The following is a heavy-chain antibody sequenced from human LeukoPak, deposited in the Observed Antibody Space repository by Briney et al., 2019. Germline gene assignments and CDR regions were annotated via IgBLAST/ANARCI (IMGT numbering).Heavy chain of an antibody. CDR2: ISSSGSII. CDR3: ARDGRSRYIAVGYMDV. Sequence: GGSLRLSCAASGFTLSSYEINWVRQAPRKGLGWVAYISSSGSIIYFADSVQGRFTISRDNAKNSLYLPMNSLRAEDTAVYYCARDGRSRYIAVGYMDVWGKGTTVTISS. D-gene: IGHD6-19*01. CDR1: GFTLSSYE. J-gene: IGHJ6*03. V-gene: IGHV3-48*03.